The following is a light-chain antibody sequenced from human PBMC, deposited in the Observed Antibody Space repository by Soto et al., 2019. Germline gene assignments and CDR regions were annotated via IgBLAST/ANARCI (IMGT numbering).Light chain of an antibody. V-gene: IGLV2-23*03. CDR1: SSDVGSYNL. Sequence: QSALTQPASVSGSPGQSITISCTGTSSDVGSYNLVSWYQQHPGKAPKLMIYEGSKRPSGVSNRFSGSKSGNTPSLTIAGRQAEDDADYYCCSYAGSSTLVVFGGGTKLTVL. CDR2: EGS. J-gene: IGLJ2*01. CDR3: CSYAGSSTLVV.